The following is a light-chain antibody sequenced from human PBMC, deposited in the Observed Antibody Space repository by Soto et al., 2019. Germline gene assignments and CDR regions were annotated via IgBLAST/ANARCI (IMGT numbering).Light chain of an antibody. CDR2: WAS. J-gene: IGKJ1*01. Sequence: DIVMTQSPDSLAVSLGERATINCKSSQSILYASNNKNYLAWYQQKPGQPPKLLIYWASTRESGVPDRFSGSGSGTDFTLTISSQAEDVAVYYCQQYYSTPWTFGQGTKVEIK. CDR1: QSILYASNNKNY. V-gene: IGKV4-1*01. CDR3: QQYYSTPWT.